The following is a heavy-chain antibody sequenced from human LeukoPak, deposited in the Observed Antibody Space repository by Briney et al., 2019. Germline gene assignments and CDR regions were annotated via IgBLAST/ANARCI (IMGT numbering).Heavy chain of an antibody. CDR1: GYTFTSYY. CDR3: ARHAPPYYYDSSGYGDAFDI. Sequence: ASVKVSRKVSGYTFTSYYIHWVRQAPGQGLEWMGIINPSGASTSYAQNFQGRVTMTRDTSTSTVYMELSSLRSEDTAVYYCARHAPPYYYDSSGYGDAFDIWGQGTMVTVSS. CDR2: INPSGAST. V-gene: IGHV1-46*01. D-gene: IGHD3-22*01. J-gene: IGHJ3*02.